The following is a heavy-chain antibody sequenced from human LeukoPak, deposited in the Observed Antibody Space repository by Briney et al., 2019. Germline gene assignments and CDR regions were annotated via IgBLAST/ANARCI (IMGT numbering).Heavy chain of an antibody. J-gene: IGHJ5*02. D-gene: IGHD1-26*01. Sequence: GRSLRLSCAVSGFTFSSYGMHWVRQAPGKGLEWVAVIWYDGSNKYYADSVKGRFTISRDNSKNTLYLQMNSLRAEDTAVYYCARDFSGSFTLDPWGQGTLVTVSS. CDR3: ARDFSGSFTLDP. V-gene: IGHV3-33*01. CDR1: GFTFSSYG. CDR2: IWYDGSNK.